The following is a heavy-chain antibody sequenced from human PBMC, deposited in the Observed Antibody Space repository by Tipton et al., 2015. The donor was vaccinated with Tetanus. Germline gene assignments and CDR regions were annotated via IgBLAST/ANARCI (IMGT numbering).Heavy chain of an antibody. Sequence: AVSGFNFSSYAVSWVRQAPGKGLEWVSSLSGSGDSTYYVDSVRGRFTISRDNSKNTLYLQMNSLRAEDSAVYYCARRQVEGGAHFDHWGQGTLVTVSS. V-gene: IGHV3-23*01. J-gene: IGHJ4*02. CDR2: LSGSGDST. CDR3: ARRQVEGGAHFDH. CDR1: GFNFSSYA. D-gene: IGHD3-16*01.